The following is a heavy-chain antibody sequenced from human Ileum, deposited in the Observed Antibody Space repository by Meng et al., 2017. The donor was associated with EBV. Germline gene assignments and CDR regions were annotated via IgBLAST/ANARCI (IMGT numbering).Heavy chain of an antibody. CDR1: GYSISRTNW. CDR2: IYYSGST. J-gene: IGHJ4*02. Sequence: QVQLQESGPGLVKPSDTLSRTCAGSGYSISRTNWWGWIRQPPGKGLEWIGYIYYSGSTSYNPSLKSRVTMSVDTSKNQFSLNLNSVTAVDTAVYYCARNVPGTSAYYDWGQGTLVTVSS. V-gene: IGHV4-28*01. CDR3: ARNVPGTSAYYD. D-gene: IGHD3-22*01.